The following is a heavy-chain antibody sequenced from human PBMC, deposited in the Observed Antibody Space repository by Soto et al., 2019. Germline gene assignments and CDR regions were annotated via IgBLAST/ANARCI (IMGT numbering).Heavy chain of an antibody. D-gene: IGHD3-3*01. J-gene: IGHJ6*02. Sequence: PVGSLRLSCAASGFTFSSYAMHWVRQAPGKGLEWVAVISYDGSNKYYADSVKGRFTISRDNSKNTLYLQMNSLRAEDTAVYYCARVYDFWSGYFYYYYYYGMDVWGQGTTVTVSS. CDR1: GFTFSSYA. CDR3: ARVYDFWSGYFYYYYYYGMDV. CDR2: ISYDGSNK. V-gene: IGHV3-30-3*01.